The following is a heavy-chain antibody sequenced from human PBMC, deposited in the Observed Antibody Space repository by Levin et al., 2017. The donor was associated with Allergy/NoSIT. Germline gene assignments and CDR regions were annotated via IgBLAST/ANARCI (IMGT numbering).Heavy chain of an antibody. D-gene: IGHD3-22*01. J-gene: IGHJ4*02. CDR3: ARDPSVGYYYDSSGYYEAGFFDY. CDR2: IWYDGSNK. CDR1: GFTFSSYG. Sequence: GGSLRLSCAASGFTFSSYGMHWVRQAPGKGLEWVAVIWYDGSNKYYADSVKGRFTISRDNSKNTLYLQMNSLRAEDTAVYYCARDPSVGYYYDSSGYYEAGFFDYWGQGTLVTVSS. V-gene: IGHV3-33*01.